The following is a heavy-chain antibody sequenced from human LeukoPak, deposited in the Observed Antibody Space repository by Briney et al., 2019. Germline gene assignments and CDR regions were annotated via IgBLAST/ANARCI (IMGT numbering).Heavy chain of an antibody. D-gene: IGHD3-16*01. Sequence: SETLSLTCAVSGYSLSSGYYLDWIRQPPGKGLEWIGNIYHGGATYYNPSLESRVSMSLDTSENQFSLKVTSVTAADTAVYYCANTQTPAGGGFDYWGQGTLVTVSS. J-gene: IGHJ4*02. CDR1: GYSLSSGYY. CDR2: IYHGGAT. V-gene: IGHV4-38-2*01. CDR3: ANTQTPAGGGFDY.